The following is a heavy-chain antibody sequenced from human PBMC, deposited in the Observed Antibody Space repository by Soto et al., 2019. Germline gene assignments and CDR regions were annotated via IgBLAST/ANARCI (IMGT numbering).Heavy chain of an antibody. D-gene: IGHD6-19*01. CDR3: ALTRRSSLLEVAGPGFEY. Sequence: GGSLRLSCAASGFNFGVFGMHWVRQAPGKGLEWLSVLSYEGSEEYYADSVRGRFTISRGNSKNTLFLQMDRLRVDDTGVYYCALTRRSSLLEVAGPGFEYWGQGTLVTVYS. CDR1: GFNFGVFG. J-gene: IGHJ4*02. CDR2: LSYEGSEE. V-gene: IGHV3-30*03.